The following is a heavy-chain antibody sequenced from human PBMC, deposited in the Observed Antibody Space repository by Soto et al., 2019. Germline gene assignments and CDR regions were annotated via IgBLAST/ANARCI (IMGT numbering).Heavy chain of an antibody. V-gene: IGHV1-69*06. J-gene: IGHJ6*02. CDR3: ARARYDFWSGYEVAVADGMDV. D-gene: IGHD3-3*01. Sequence: SVKVSCKASGGTFSSYAISWVRQAPGQGLEWMGGIIPIFGTANYAQKFQGRVTITADKSTSTAYMELSSLRSEDTAVYYCARARYDFWSGYEVAVADGMDVWGQGTTVTVSS. CDR2: IIPIFGTA. CDR1: GGTFSSYA.